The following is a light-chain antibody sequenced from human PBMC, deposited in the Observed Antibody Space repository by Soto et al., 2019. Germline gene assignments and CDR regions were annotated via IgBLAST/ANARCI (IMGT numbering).Light chain of an antibody. V-gene: IGKV1-5*01. CDR1: QTISSW. CDR3: LQHNSYPWT. CDR2: DAS. J-gene: IGKJ1*01. Sequence: DIQMTQSPSTLSGSVGDRVTITCRASQTISSWLAWYQQKPGKAPKLLIYDASSLESGVPSRFSGSGSGTEFTLTISSLQPEDFATYYCLQHNSYPWTFGQGTKVDI.